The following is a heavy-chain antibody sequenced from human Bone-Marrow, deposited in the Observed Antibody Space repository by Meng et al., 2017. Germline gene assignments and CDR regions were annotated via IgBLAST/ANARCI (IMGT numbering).Heavy chain of an antibody. J-gene: IGHJ3*01. D-gene: IGHD5-18*01. CDR1: GASVSSSSDA. Sequence: QVQLQQSGPGLMRPSQTPSLTCANSGASVSSSSDAWNWIRQSPSRGLEWLGRTYYRSKWYYGYAVSQRSRLTINPDTSKNQFSLQLNSVTPEDTAVYYCAKNTHTGFDVWGQGTMAT. CDR2: TYYRSKWYY. CDR3: AKNTHTGFDV. V-gene: IGHV6-1*01.